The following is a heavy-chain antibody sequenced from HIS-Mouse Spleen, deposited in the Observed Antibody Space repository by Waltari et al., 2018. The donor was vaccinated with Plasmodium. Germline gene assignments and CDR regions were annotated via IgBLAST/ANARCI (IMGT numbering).Heavy chain of an antibody. V-gene: IGHV3-9*01. CDR2: ISWNSGSI. Sequence: VQLVEFGGSLGKACRSVGISCAGFGFTFVYFAIDGVRQGPAKGLEGVSGISWNSGSIGYADSVKGRFTISRDNAKNSLYLQMNSLRAEDTALYYCAKDRKYSSSRGAFDIWGQGTMVTVSS. D-gene: IGHD6-6*01. J-gene: IGHJ3*02. CDR3: AKDRKYSSSRGAFDI. CDR1: GFTFVYFA.